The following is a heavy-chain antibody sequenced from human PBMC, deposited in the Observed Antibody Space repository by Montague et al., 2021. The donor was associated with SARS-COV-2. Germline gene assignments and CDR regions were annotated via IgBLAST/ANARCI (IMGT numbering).Heavy chain of an antibody. Sequence: SETLSLTCAVSGASITTYYWSWIRQPPGQGLEWIGHIYYNEKTNYNPSLKSRVTISMDTPKNHFSLKVTSATAADTALYFCAGGQQMNYFDFWGQATLVTVTS. J-gene: IGHJ4*02. CDR1: GASITTYY. CDR2: IYYNEKT. D-gene: IGHD1/OR15-1a*01. CDR3: AGGQQMNYFDF. V-gene: IGHV4-59*13.